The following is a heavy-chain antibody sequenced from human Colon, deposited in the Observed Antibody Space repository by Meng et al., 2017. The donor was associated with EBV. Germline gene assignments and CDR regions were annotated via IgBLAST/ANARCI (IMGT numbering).Heavy chain of an antibody. D-gene: IGHD3-10*01. CDR1: GDSVATRRYY. CDR3: ARVSGRSFDP. Sequence: GLGLLLPSVALSPTYTCSGDSVATRRYYWSWIRQPPGKGLEWIAYIYSLGGTNYNPSLKCRLTISLDTSKNQFSLSLRSVTAADTAVYYCARVSGRSFDPWGQGTLVTVSS. CDR2: IYSLGGT. J-gene: IGHJ5*02. V-gene: IGHV4-61*01.